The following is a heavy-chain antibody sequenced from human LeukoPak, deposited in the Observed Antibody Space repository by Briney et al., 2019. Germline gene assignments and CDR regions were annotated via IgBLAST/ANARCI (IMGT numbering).Heavy chain of an antibody. CDR1: GGSISSYY. CDR2: IYYSGST. V-gene: IGHV4-59*08. CDR3: ARAVTIAGGVYYFDY. D-gene: IGHD3-16*01. Sequence: SETLTLTCTVSGGSISSYYWSWIRQPPGKGLEWIGYIYYSGSTNYNPSLKSRVTISVDTSKNQFSLKLSSVTAADTAVYYCARAVTIAGGVYYFDYWGQGTLVTVSS. J-gene: IGHJ4*02.